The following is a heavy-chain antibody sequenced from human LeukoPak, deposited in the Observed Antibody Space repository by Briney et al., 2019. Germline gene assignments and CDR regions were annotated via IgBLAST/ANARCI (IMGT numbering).Heavy chain of an antibody. Sequence: GGSLRPSCAASGFTFSSYGMHWVRQAPGKGLEWVAFIRYDGSIKYYADSVKGRFTISRDSSKNTLYLQMNSLRAEDTAVYYCARGPDNYCSGGSCYSRAYYYYMDVWGKGTTVTVSS. CDR1: GFTFSSYG. CDR2: IRYDGSIK. D-gene: IGHD2-15*01. J-gene: IGHJ6*03. CDR3: ARGPDNYCSGGSCYSRAYYYYMDV. V-gene: IGHV3-30*02.